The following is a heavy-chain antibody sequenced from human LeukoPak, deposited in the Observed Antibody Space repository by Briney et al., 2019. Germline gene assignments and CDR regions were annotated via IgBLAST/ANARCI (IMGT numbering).Heavy chain of an antibody. J-gene: IGHJ4*02. Sequence: GGSLRLSCAASGFTFSSYGMHWVRQAPGKGLEWVAVISYDGSNKYYADSVKGRFTISRDNSKNTLYLQMNSLRSEDTAVYYCARGDYYYDSSGYYLLDYWGQGTLVTVSS. CDR3: ARGDYYYDSSGYYLLDY. D-gene: IGHD3-22*01. V-gene: IGHV3-30*03. CDR1: GFTFSSYG. CDR2: ISYDGSNK.